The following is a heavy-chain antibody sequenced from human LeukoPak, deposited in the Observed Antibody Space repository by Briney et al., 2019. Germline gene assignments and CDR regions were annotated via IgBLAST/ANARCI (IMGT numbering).Heavy chain of an antibody. Sequence: QPGGSLRLSCAASGFTFSSYGMHWVRQAPGKGLEWVSFIQYDGSNKYYADSVKGRFTISRDNSKNTLYLQMNSLRAEDTAVYYCAAPAGGIVGWLVLDCDYWGQGTLVSVSS. CDR2: IQYDGSNK. CDR1: GFTFSSYG. CDR3: AAPAGGIVGWLVLDCDY. D-gene: IGHD6-19*01. V-gene: IGHV3-30*02. J-gene: IGHJ4*02.